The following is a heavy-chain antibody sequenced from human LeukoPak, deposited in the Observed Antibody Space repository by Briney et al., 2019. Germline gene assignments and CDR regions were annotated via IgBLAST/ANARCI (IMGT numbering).Heavy chain of an antibody. J-gene: IGHJ5*02. V-gene: IGHV1-69*13. CDR1: GGTFSSYA. D-gene: IGHD3-9*01. CDR3: ARVETYYDILTGYYSYNWFDP. Sequence: ASVKVSCKASGGTFSSYAISWVRQAPGQGLEWMGGIIPIFGTANYAQKFQDRVTITADESTSTAYMELSSLRSEDTAVYYCARVETYYDILTGYYSYNWFDPWGQGTLVTVSS. CDR2: IIPIFGTA.